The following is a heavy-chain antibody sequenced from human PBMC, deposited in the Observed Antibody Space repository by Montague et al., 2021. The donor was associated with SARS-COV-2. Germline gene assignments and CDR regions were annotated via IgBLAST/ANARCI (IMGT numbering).Heavy chain of an antibody. J-gene: IGHJ6*02. Sequence: SETLFLTCTVSGGSISSYYWGWIRQPPGKGLEWIGSVYYSGSTYYNPSLKSRVTISVDTSKNQFSLKLGSVTAADTAVYYCARDGSLRFEILIGPRHYYYGMDVWGQGTTVTVSS. D-gene: IGHD3-9*01. CDR2: VYYSGST. CDR1: GGSISSYY. CDR3: ARDGSLRFEILIGPRHYYYGMDV. V-gene: IGHV4-39*07.